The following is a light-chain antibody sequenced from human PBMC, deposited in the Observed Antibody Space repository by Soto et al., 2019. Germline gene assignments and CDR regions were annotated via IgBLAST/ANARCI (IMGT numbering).Light chain of an antibody. J-gene: IGKJ5*01. Sequence: DIVMTQSPLSLPVTPGEPASLSCRSSQSLLHSDGFIYLAWYLQKPGQSPQLLIYLGSYRASGVPDRFSGSGSGTDFTLTISRVEAEDVGVYFCMQALQTPAFGQGTRLEIK. CDR3: MQALQTPA. V-gene: IGKV2-28*01. CDR2: LGS. CDR1: QSLLHSDGFIY.